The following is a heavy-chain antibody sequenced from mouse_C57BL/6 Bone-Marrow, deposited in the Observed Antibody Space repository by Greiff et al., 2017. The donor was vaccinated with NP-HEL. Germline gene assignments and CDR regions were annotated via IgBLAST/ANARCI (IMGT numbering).Heavy chain of an antibody. D-gene: IGHD2-5*01. CDR1: GFTFSRYA. CDR2: ISDGGSYT. Sequence: EVKLMESGGGLVKPGGSLKLSCAASGFTFSRYAMSWVRQTPEKRLEWVATISDGGSYTYYPDNVKGRFTISRDNAKNNLYLQMSHLKSEDTAMYYCARDQVPYYSNSYWYCDVWGTGTTVTVSS. J-gene: IGHJ1*03. CDR3: ARDQVPYYSNSYWYCDV. V-gene: IGHV5-4*01.